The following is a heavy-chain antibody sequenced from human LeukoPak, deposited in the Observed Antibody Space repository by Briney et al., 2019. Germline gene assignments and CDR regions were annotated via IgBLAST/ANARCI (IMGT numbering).Heavy chain of an antibody. CDR3: ARAMTIFGVVRNYYYGMDV. D-gene: IGHD3-3*01. CDR2: IIPIFGTA. Sequence: ASVKVSCKASGGTFISYAISWVRQAPGQGLEWMGGIIPIFGTANYAQKFQGRVTITADESTSTAYMELSSLRSEDTAVYYCARAMTIFGVVRNYYYGMDVWGQGTTVTVSS. CDR1: GGTFISYA. V-gene: IGHV1-69*13. J-gene: IGHJ6*02.